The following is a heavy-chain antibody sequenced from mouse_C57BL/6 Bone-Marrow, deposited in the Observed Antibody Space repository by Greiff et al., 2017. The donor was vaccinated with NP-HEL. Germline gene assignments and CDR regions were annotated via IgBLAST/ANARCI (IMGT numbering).Heavy chain of an antibody. CDR2: ISDGGSYT. CDR3: AREEGYGNYEDYAMDY. D-gene: IGHD2-1*01. J-gene: IGHJ4*01. V-gene: IGHV5-4*01. CDR1: GFTFSSYA. Sequence: EVQLVESGGGLVKPGGSLKLSCAASGFTFSSYAMSWVRQTPEKRLEWVATISDGGSYTYYPDNVKGRFTISRDNAKNKLYLQMSHLKSEDTAMYYCAREEGYGNYEDYAMDYWGQGTSVTVSS.